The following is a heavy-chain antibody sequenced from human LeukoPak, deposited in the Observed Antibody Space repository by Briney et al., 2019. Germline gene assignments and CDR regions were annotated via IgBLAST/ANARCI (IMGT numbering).Heavy chain of an antibody. V-gene: IGHV6-1*01. CDR1: GDSVSINRAA. Sequence: SQTLSLTCAISGDSVSINRAAWNWIRQSPSRGPEWLGRTYQRSKWYNDYAVSVKSRITINPDISKNQFSLQLNSVTPEDTAVYYCARSPSPYSSGWYFDYWGQGTLVTVSS. CDR3: ARSPSPYSSGWYFDY. CDR2: TYQRSKWYN. J-gene: IGHJ4*02. D-gene: IGHD6-19*01.